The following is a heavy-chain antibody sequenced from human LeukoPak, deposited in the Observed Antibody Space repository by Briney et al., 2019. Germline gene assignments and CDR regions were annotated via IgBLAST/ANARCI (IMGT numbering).Heavy chain of an antibody. CDR1: GFTFDDYA. CDR2: IKWNSAST. J-gene: IGHJ6*02. D-gene: IGHD6-13*01. Sequence: GRSLRLSCAASGFTFDDYAMHWVRQGPGEGLGWVAGIKWNSASTGYADSVKGRFTISRDNAKNSLYLQMNSLRPEDTALYYCVKDRNIAAAGKYGMDVWGRGTSVTVSS. V-gene: IGHV3-9*01. CDR3: VKDRNIAAAGKYGMDV.